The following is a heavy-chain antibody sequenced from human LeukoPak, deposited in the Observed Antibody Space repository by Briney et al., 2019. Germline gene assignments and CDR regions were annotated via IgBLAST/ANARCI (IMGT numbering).Heavy chain of an antibody. D-gene: IGHD4-17*01. CDR3: ARSSTLYGDYSNWYFDL. Sequence: GASVKVSCKASGGTFSSYAISWVRQAPGQGLEWMGGIIPIFGTANYAQKFQGRVTITADESTSTAYMELSSLRSEDTAVYYCARSSTLYGDYSNWYFDLWGRGTLVTVSS. CDR1: GGTFSSYA. V-gene: IGHV1-69*13. J-gene: IGHJ2*01. CDR2: IIPIFGTA.